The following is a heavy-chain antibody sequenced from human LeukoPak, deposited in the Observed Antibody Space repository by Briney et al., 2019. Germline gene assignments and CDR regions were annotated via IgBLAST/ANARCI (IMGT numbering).Heavy chain of an antibody. D-gene: IGHD4-11*01. Sequence: PGGSLRLSCAVYGFTFSSYTMNWVRQAPGKGLEWVSTISTSSSYKYYADSVKGRFTISRDNAKNSLYLQMNSLRAEDTAVYYCARDLEDYNNYGEMAIWGQGTLVTVSS. CDR1: GFTFSSYT. CDR3: ARDLEDYNNYGEMAI. CDR2: ISTSSSYK. V-gene: IGHV3-21*01. J-gene: IGHJ4*02.